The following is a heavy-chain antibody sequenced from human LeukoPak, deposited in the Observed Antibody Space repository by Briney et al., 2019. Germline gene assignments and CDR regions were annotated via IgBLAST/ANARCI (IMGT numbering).Heavy chain of an antibody. CDR3: ARLSGRVVCSAGSCYIDS. CDR2: IYPGDSDT. Sequence: GESLKISCKGSGYRFTSDWIGWVRPMPGKGLEWMGIIYPGDSDTRYSPSFQGQVTISADKSVNTAYLQWSSLKASDTAMYYCARLSGRVVCSAGSCYIDSWGQGTLVTVSS. D-gene: IGHD2-15*01. CDR1: GYRFTSDW. V-gene: IGHV5-51*01. J-gene: IGHJ4*02.